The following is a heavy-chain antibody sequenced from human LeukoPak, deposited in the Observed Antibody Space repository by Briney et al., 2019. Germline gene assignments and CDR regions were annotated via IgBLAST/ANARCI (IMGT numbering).Heavy chain of an antibody. CDR1: GGTFSSYA. D-gene: IGHD6-6*01. CDR2: IIPIFGTA. Sequence: VASVKVSCKASGGTFSSYAISWVRQAPGQGLEWMGGIIPIFGTANYAQKFQGRVTITADESTSTAYMELSSLRSEDTAVYYCARKVSYSTSNWFDPWGQGTLVTVSS. J-gene: IGHJ5*02. V-gene: IGHV1-69*13. CDR3: ARKVSYSTSNWFDP.